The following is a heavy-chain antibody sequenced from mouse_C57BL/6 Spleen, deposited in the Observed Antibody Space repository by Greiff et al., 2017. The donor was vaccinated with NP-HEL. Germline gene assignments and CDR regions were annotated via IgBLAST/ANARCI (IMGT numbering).Heavy chain of an antibody. Sequence: EVQVVESGGGLVQPGGSLSLSCAASGFTFTDYYMSWVRQPPGKALEWLGFIRNKANGYTTEYSASVKGRFTISRDNSQSILYLQMNALRAEDSATYNCARDNGMDAMDYRGQGTSVTVSS. J-gene: IGHJ4*01. D-gene: IGHD1-1*01. CDR2: IRNKANGYTT. V-gene: IGHV7-3*01. CDR1: GFTFTDYY. CDR3: ARDNGMDAMDY.